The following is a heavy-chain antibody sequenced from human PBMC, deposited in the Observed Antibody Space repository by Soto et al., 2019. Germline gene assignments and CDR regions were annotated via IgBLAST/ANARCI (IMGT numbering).Heavy chain of an antibody. D-gene: IGHD3-10*01. V-gene: IGHV5-51*01. CDR3: ARPGLSSGRGGYYYGMDV. CDR2: IYPGDSDT. J-gene: IGHJ6*02. CDR1: GYSFTSYW. Sequence: GESLKISCKGSGYSFTSYWIGWVRQMPEKGLEWMGIIYPGDSDTRYSPSFQGQVTISADKSISTAYLQWSSLEASDTAMYYCARPGLSSGRGGYYYGMDVWGQGTTVTVSS.